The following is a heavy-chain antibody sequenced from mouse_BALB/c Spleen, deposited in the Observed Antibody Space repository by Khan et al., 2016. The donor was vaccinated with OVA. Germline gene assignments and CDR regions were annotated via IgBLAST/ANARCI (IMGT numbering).Heavy chain of an antibody. CDR1: GFNIKDSY. J-gene: IGHJ3*01. Sequence: VQLKESGAELVKPGASVKLSCTASGFNIKDSYIHWVNQSPEQGLEWIGRIDPANDNTKYDPKFQGKATITADTSSNTAYLHLSSLTSEDTAVYYGATLYGNPIAYWGQGTLVTLSA. CDR2: IDPANDNT. V-gene: IGHV14-3*02. D-gene: IGHD2-1*01. CDR3: ATLYGNPIAY.